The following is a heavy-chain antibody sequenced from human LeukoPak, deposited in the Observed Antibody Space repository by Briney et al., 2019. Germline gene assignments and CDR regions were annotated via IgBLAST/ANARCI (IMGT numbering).Heavy chain of an antibody. J-gene: IGHJ3*02. V-gene: IGHV4-31*03. Sequence: SQTPSLTCTVSGGSISYGGYYWTWIRQHPGKGLEWIGYMHYSGDTHYNPSLKSRLTISVDTSKNHFSLNLSSVTAADTAMYYCARRVPDSSAPGIAFDIWGQGTMVTVSS. CDR2: MHYSGDT. CDR1: GGSISYGGYY. D-gene: IGHD3-22*01. CDR3: ARRVPDSSAPGIAFDI.